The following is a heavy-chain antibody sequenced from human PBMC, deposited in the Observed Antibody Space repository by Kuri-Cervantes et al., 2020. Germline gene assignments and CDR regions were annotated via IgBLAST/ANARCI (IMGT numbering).Heavy chain of an antibody. J-gene: IGHJ4*02. D-gene: IGHD5-24*01. V-gene: IGHV3-15*01. CDR1: GFTFSNAW. Sequence: GGSLRLSCAASGFTFSNAWMSWVRQAPGKGLEWVGRIKSKTDGGTTDYAAPVKGRFTISRDNAKNSLYLQMNSLRAEDTAVYYCARGGDGYNPFDYWGQGTLVTVSS. CDR2: IKSKTDGGTT. CDR3: ARGGDGYNPFDY.